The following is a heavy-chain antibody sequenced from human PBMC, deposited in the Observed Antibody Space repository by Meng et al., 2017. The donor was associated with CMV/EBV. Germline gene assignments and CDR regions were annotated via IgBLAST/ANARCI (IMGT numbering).Heavy chain of an antibody. CDR2: IIPIFGTA. Sequence: SVKVSCKASGVTFSSYAISWVRQAPGQGLEWMGGIIPIFGTANYAQKFQGRVTITTDESTSTAYIELSSLRSEDTAVYYCASFGGSSWDDSGWMNAFDIWGQGTMVTVSS. V-gene: IGHV1-69*05. J-gene: IGHJ3*02. D-gene: IGHD6-13*01. CDR3: ASFGGSSWDDSGWMNAFDI. CDR1: GVTFSSYA.